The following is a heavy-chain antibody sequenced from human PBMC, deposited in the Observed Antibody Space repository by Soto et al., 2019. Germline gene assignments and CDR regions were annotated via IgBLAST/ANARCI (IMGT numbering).Heavy chain of an antibody. CDR2: IWYEGSNK. D-gene: IGHD2-15*01. Sequence: QVQLVESGGGVVQPGGSLRLSCTTSGFTFNTYGMHLGRQSPGKGLEWVAVIWYEGSNKYYSDSVKGRFTISRDNSKNTLYSQMNSLRAEDTALYYCARADCTGAYCYSWPFNYGVDVWGQGTKVTVSS. J-gene: IGHJ6*02. CDR1: GFTFNTYG. CDR3: ARADCTGAYCYSWPFNYGVDV. V-gene: IGHV3-33*01.